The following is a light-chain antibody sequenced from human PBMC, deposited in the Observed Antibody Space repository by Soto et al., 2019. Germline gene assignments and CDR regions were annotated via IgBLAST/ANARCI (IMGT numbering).Light chain of an antibody. CDR3: KQYGSSPT. CDR2: GAS. J-gene: IGKJ1*01. Sequence: VLTQSPGTLSVSAGDSATLSCRDSQSVSSSYLAWYQQKPCQAPRLLIYGASSRATGIQERFSGSGSGTDFTLTIRRLEPEDFAVYYCKQYGSSPTCGQGTKVDIK. V-gene: IGKV3-20*01. CDR1: QSVSSSY.